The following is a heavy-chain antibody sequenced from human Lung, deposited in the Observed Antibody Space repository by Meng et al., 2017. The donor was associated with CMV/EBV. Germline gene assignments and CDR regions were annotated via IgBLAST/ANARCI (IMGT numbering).Heavy chain of an antibody. Sequence: QIHSESSRSKPGNPTQTLTATCDFSRFSLTTSGVRVGSIRQPPGKAMASRARIYWDDDKRYSPSLKSRVTITKDTSKKQVFLTMTNMDPVDTATYYCANESSGTYFDYWGQGTLVTVSS. D-gene: IGHD3-22*01. CDR2: IYWDDDK. CDR1: RFSLTTSGVR. CDR3: ANESSGTYFDY. J-gene: IGHJ4*02. V-gene: IGHV2-5*02.